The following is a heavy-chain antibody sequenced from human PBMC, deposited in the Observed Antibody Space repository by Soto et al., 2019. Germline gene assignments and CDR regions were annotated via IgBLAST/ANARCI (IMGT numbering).Heavy chain of an antibody. J-gene: IGHJ6*02. CDR3: ARGSRIAVAGYYYYYGMDV. V-gene: IGHV6-1*01. CDR2: TYYRSKWYN. D-gene: IGHD6-19*01. CDR1: GDRVSSNSAA. Sequence: SQTLSLTCAISGDRVSSNSAAWNWIRQSPSRGLEWLGRTYYRSKWYNDYAVSVKSRITINPDTSKNQFSLQLNSVTPEDTAVYYCARGSRIAVAGYYYYYGMDVWGQGTTVTVSS.